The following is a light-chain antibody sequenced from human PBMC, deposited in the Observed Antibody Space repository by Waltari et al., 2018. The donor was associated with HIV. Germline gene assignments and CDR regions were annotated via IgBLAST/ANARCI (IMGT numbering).Light chain of an antibody. V-gene: IGLV2-14*01. CDR3: TSYTANDTLL. Sequence: QSALTQPASVSGSPGQSITISCPGPSTYFGFYVSISWYQQFPGKAPKFIIYEVTSRPSGVSNRFSGSKSGHTASLIISGLQAEDEGDYFCTSYTANDTLLFGGGTKVTVL. CDR2: EVT. CDR1: STYFGFYVS. J-gene: IGLJ2*01.